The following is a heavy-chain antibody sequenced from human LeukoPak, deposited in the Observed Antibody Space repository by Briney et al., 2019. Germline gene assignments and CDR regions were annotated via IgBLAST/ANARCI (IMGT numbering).Heavy chain of an antibody. D-gene: IGHD1-1*01. CDR3: ARPTTGHYYFDY. V-gene: IGHV3-30-3*01. J-gene: IGHJ4*02. CDR1: GFTFSSYA. Sequence: GGSLRLSCAASGFTFSSYAMHWVRQAPGKGLEWVAVISYDGSNKYYADSVKGRFTISRDNSKNTLYLQMNSLRAEDTAVYYCARPTTGHYYFDYWGQGTLVTVSS. CDR2: ISYDGSNK.